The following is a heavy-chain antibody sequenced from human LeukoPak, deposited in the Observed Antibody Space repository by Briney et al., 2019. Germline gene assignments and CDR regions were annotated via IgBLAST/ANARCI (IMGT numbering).Heavy chain of an antibody. CDR2: IYYSGST. D-gene: IGHD6-19*01. CDR3: AREDSGYSSGWYRSWFDP. V-gene: IGHV4-59*01. CDR1: GGSISSYY. J-gene: IGHJ5*02. Sequence: SETLSLTCTVSGGSISSYYWSWIRQPPGKGLVWIGYIYYSGSTNYNPSLKSRVTISVDTSKNQFSLKLSSVTAADTAVYYCAREDSGYSSGWYRSWFDPWGQGTLVTVSS.